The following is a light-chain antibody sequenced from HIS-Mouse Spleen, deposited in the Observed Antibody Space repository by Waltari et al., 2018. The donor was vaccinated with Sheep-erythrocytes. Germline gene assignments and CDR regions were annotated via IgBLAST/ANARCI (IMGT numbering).Light chain of an antibody. V-gene: IGLV2-11*01. CDR1: SSDVGGYNY. J-gene: IGLJ1*01. Sequence: QSALTQPRSVSGSPGQSVTISCTGTSSDVGGYNYVSWYQQYPGKAPKLMIYDVSNRPSGVPDRFAGSNPANTASLTISGLQAEDEADYYCCSYAGSYNHVFATGTKVTVL. CDR2: DVS. CDR3: CSYAGSYNHV.